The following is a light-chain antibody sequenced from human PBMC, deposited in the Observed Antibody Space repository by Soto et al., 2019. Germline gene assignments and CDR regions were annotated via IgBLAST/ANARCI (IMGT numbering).Light chain of an antibody. J-gene: IGLJ1*01. CDR3: SSYTITDTYV. Sequence: QSALTQPASVSGSPGQSITISCTGTSSDVGGYNYVSWSQQHPGKAPKLIIYEVNNRPSGVSNRFSGSKSGNTASLTISGLQAEDVADYYCSSYTITDTYVFGSGTKVTVL. CDR2: EVN. V-gene: IGLV2-14*01. CDR1: SSDVGGYNY.